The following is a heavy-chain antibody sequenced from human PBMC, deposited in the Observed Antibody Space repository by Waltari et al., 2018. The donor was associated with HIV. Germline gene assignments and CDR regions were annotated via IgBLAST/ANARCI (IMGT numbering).Heavy chain of an antibody. Sequence: HLEQSGAEVTRPAASVKVSCKASGYSFISNDITWVRQAPGQGLELMGWMDPGSGNTDHAQKFQGRVSMTRDTSINTAYMEMYSLTSDDTAVYYCATQVTVYGGLDVWGPGTTVTVSS. V-gene: IGHV1-8*01. CDR2: MDPGSGNT. J-gene: IGHJ6*02. CDR3: ATQVTVYGGLDV. D-gene: IGHD2-21*02. CDR1: GYSFISND.